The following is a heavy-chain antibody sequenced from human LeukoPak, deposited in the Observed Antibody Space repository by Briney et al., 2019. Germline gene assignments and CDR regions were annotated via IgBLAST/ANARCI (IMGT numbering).Heavy chain of an antibody. J-gene: IGHJ6*03. Sequence: GGSLRLSCAASGFTFNSYWMHWVRQAPGKGLVWVSRINSDGSSTIYADSVKGRFTISRDNAKNTLYLQMNSPRAEDTAVYYCARTAYYMDVWGKGTTVTVSS. CDR3: ARTAYYMDV. CDR2: INSDGSST. V-gene: IGHV3-74*01. CDR1: GFTFNSYW.